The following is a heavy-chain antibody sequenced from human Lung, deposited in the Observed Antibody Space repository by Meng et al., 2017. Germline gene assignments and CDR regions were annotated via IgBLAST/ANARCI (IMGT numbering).Heavy chain of an antibody. V-gene: IGHV4-34*01. J-gene: IGHJ4*02. CDR3: ARGPTTMAHDFDY. Sequence: QWQLPQWGACLLKPSGTLSLTCVVSGGSFMDYYWSWIRQPPGKGLEWIGEINHSGSTNYNPSLESRATISVDTSQNNLSLKLSSVTAADSAVYYCARGPTTMAHDFDYWGQGTLVTVSS. CDR1: GGSFMDYY. CDR2: INHSGST. D-gene: IGHD4-11*01.